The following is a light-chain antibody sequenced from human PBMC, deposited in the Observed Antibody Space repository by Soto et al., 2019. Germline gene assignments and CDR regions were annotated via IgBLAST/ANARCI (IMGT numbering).Light chain of an antibody. J-gene: IGKJ2*01. Sequence: DIVMTQSPLSLPVTPGEPASISCRSSQSLLYSNGYNYLDWYLQKPGQSPQLLTYLGSSRAYGVPDRFSCSESGSDFTLKISRVEAEDVGVYYCMQALQTPYTFGQGTKLDIK. CDR2: LGS. CDR3: MQALQTPYT. CDR1: QSLLYSNGYNY. V-gene: IGKV2-28*01.